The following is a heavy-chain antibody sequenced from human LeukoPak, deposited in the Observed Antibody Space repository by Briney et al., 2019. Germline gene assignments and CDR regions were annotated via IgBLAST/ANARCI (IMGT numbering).Heavy chain of an antibody. J-gene: IGHJ5*02. CDR1: GYTFTSYG. Sequence: VASVKVSCKTSGYTFTSYGISWVRQAPGQGLEWMGWISAYNGNTNYAQKLQGRVTMTTDTSTSTAYMELRSLRSDDTAVYYCARDPYSSSSHNWFDPWGQGTLVTVSS. V-gene: IGHV1-18*01. D-gene: IGHD6-13*01. CDR2: ISAYNGNT. CDR3: ARDPYSSSSHNWFDP.